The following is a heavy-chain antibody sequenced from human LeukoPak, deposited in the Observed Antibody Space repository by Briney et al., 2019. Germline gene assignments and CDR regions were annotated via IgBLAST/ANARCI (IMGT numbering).Heavy chain of an antibody. CDR3: ARAGRYCSSTSCYGRPWELLMDYYYYYYMDV. CDR2: INPNSGGT. D-gene: IGHD2-2*01. V-gene: IGHV1-2*02. J-gene: IGHJ6*03. CDR1: GGTFSSYA. Sequence: ASVKVSCKASGGTFSSYAISWVRQAPGQGLEWMGWINPNSGGTNYAQKFQGRVTMTRDTSISTAYMELSRLRSDDTAVYYCARAGRYCSSTSCYGRPWELLMDYYYYYYMDVWGKGTTVTISS.